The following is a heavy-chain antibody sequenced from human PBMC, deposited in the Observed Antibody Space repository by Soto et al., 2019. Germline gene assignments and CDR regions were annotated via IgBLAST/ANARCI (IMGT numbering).Heavy chain of an antibody. V-gene: IGHV4-59*01. J-gene: IGHJ4*02. CDR3: ARDHNLGFDY. Sequence: PSETLSLTCTVSGGSISSYYWSWIRQPPGKGLEWIGYIYYSGSTNYNPSLKSRVTISVDTSKNQFSLKLSSVTAADTAVYYCARDHNLGFDYWGQGTLVTVSS. CDR2: IYYSGST. CDR1: GGSISSYY.